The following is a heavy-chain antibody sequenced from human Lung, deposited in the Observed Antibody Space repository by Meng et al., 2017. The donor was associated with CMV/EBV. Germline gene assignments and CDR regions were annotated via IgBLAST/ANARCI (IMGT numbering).Heavy chain of an antibody. Sequence: QITLKESGPTLVKPTQTLTLTCTFSGFSLSTSGVGVGWIRQPPGKALEWLALIYWDDDKRYSPSLKSRLTITKDTSKNQVVLTMTNMDPVDTATYYCAHSWKSYYYDSSGYFPFDYWGQGTLGTVSS. CDR2: IYWDDDK. V-gene: IGHV2-5*02. J-gene: IGHJ4*02. CDR3: AHSWKSYYYDSSGYFPFDY. D-gene: IGHD3-22*01. CDR1: GFSLSTSGVG.